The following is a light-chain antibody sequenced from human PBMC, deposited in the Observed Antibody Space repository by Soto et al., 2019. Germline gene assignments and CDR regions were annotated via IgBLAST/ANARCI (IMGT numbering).Light chain of an antibody. J-gene: IGLJ2*01. CDR1: SSDVGGYNY. V-gene: IGLV2-11*01. CDR3: AAWDDSLNGPL. CDR2: DVN. Sequence: QSALTQPRSVSGSPGQSVTISCTGTSSDVGGYNYVSWYQQHPGKAPKLMIYDVNKRPSGVPDRFSGSKSGNTASLTISGLQAEDEADYYCAAWDDSLNGPLFGGGTKLTVL.